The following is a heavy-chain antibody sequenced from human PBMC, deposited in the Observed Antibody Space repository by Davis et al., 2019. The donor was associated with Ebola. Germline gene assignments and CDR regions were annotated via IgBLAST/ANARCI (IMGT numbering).Heavy chain of an antibody. Sequence: GGSLRLSCAASGFTFSDYYMSWIRQAPGKGLEWVSYISSSGSTIYYADSVKGRFTISRDNSKNSLYLQMNSLRDEDTAVYYCARDSEFHYYYYYGMDVWGQGTTVTVSS. CDR2: ISSSGSTI. D-gene: IGHD1-14*01. V-gene: IGHV3-11*04. CDR1: GFTFSDYY. J-gene: IGHJ6*02. CDR3: ARDSEFHYYYYYGMDV.